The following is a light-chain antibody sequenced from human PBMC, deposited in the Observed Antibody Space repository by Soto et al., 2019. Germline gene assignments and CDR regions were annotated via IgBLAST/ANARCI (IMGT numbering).Light chain of an antibody. V-gene: IGLV2-14*02. Sequence: QSVLTQPASVSGSPGQSITISCTGTSSDVGSYNLVSWYQQHPGKAPKLMIYEGSKRPSGVSNRFSGSKSGNTASLTISGPQAEDEADYYCSSYTSSSTLGVFGTGTKVTVL. J-gene: IGLJ1*01. CDR2: EGS. CDR3: SSYTSSSTLGV. CDR1: SSDVGSYNL.